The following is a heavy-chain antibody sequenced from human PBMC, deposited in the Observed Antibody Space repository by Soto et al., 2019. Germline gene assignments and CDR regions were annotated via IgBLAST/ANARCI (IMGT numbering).Heavy chain of an antibody. CDR2: IYWNDDK. D-gene: IGHD3-3*01. CDR3: VFAGKSRHTSLHYG. CDR1: G. V-gene: IGHV2-5*01. Sequence: GAGWIRQPPGKALEWLALIYWNDDKRYSPSLKSRLTITKDTSKNQVVLTMTNMDPVDTATYYFVFAGKSRHTSLHYG. J-gene: IGHJ6*01.